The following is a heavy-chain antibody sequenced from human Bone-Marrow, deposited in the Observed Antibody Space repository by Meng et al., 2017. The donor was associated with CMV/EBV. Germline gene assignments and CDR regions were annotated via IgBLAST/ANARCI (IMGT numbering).Heavy chain of an antibody. V-gene: IGHV4-38-2*02. CDR2: IYHSGTT. J-gene: IGHJ4*02. Sequence: GSLRLSCTISGYSISSGYYWGWIRQPPGKGLEWIGSIYHSGTTYYNPSLNNRVTVSVDKSKNQFSLKLSSVTAADTAVYYCARGTRGGANWFVDYWGQGTLVAVSS. D-gene: IGHD1-1*01. CDR1: GYSISSGYY. CDR3: ARGTRGGANWFVDY.